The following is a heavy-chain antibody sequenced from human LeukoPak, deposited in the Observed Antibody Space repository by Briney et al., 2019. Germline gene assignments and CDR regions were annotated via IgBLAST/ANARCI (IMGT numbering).Heavy chain of an antibody. J-gene: IGHJ1*01. D-gene: IGHD2-21*02. CDR3: TSWGDATAEYFQR. CDR1: GFTFNRCW. V-gene: IGHV3-7*01. CDR2: INPDGRDT. Sequence: GGSLRLSCVVSGFTFNRCWMNWVRQAPGKGLEWVAHINPDGRDTYYVDSVKGRFTISRDNAQNSMYLQMNSLRVEDTAVYYCTSWGDATAEYFQRWGQGTLVTVSS.